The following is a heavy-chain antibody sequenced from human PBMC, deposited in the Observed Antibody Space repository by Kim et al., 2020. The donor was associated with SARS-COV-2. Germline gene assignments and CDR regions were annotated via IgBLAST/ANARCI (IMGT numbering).Heavy chain of an antibody. J-gene: IGHJ4*02. CDR1: GFTFSSYC. V-gene: IGHV3-7*05. CDR3: ARDYYVDTAMGTAS. CDR2: IKKDGGEK. D-gene: IGHD5-18*01. Sequence: GGSLRLSCAASGFTFSSYCMRWVRQAPGKGLEWVSNIKKDGGEKYYVDSVKGRFTISRDNAKNSLYLQMNSLRAEDTAVYYCARDYYVDTAMGTASWGQGTLVTVSS.